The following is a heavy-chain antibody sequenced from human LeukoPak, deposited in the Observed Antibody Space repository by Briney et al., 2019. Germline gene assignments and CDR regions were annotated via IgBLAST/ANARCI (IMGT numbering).Heavy chain of an antibody. CDR3: ARFPRDPWRFDY. V-gene: IGHV3-7*03. J-gene: IGHJ4*02. D-gene: IGHD5-12*01. CDR1: GFTFSSDW. Sequence: PGGSLRLSCVVSGFTFSSDWMTWVRQVPGKGLEWVANIKEDGSESYYVDSVKGRFTISRDNTKNSLYLQMNSLRAEDTAVYYCARFPRDPWRFDYWGQGTLVSVSS. CDR2: IKEDGSES.